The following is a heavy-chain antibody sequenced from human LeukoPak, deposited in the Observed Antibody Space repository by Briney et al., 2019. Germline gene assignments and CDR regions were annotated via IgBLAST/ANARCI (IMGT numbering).Heavy chain of an antibody. V-gene: IGHV1-18*01. CDR1: GYTFTSYG. CDR2: ISAYNGNT. D-gene: IGHD3-10*01. J-gene: IGHJ3*02. Sequence: ASAKVSCKASGYTFTSYGISWVRQAPGQGLEWMGWISAYNGNTNYAQKLQGRVTMTTDTSTSTAYMELRSLRSDDTAVYYCARVEEYYYGSGSYSVDAFDIWGQGTMVTVSS. CDR3: ARVEEYYYGSGSYSVDAFDI.